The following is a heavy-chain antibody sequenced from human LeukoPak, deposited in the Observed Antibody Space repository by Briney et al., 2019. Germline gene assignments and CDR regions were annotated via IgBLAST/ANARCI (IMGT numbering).Heavy chain of an antibody. J-gene: IGHJ5*02. CDR1: GGSISSSSYY. CDR3: ARQAPHNWFDP. CDR2: IYYSGST. V-gene: IGHV4-39*07. Sequence: SETLSLTCTVTGGSISSSSYYWGWIRQPPGKGLEWIGSIYYSGSTYYNPSLKSRVTISVDTSKNQFSLKLSSVTAADTAVYYCARQAPHNWFDPWGQGTLVTVSS.